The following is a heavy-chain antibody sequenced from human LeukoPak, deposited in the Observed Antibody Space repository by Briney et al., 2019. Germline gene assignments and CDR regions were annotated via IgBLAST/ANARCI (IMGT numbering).Heavy chain of an antibody. J-gene: IGHJ3*02. CDR1: EITFSSYW. V-gene: IGHV3-7*01. CDR3: ATSQTTSGRYGNAFDI. Sequence: PGGSLRLSXTSSEITFSSYWMSWVRQAQGKGLEWVANIKQDGSEKYYVDSLKGRFTISRDNAKNSLYLQMNSLRAEDTAVYYCATSQTTSGRYGNAFDIWGQGTMVTVSS. CDR2: IKQDGSEK. D-gene: IGHD6-19*01.